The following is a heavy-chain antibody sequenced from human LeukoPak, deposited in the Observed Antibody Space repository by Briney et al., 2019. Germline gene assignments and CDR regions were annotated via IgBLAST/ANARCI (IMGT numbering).Heavy chain of an antibody. Sequence: GGSLRLSCAASGFTFSSYAMKWVRQAPGKGLEWVSVIYGSGDNIHYADSVKGRFTISRDNSKNTVYLQMDGLRAEDTAVYYCATYIQRSPFDYWGQGTLVTVSS. CDR2: IYGSGDNI. J-gene: IGHJ4*02. CDR1: GFTFSSYA. CDR3: ATYIQRSPFDY. D-gene: IGHD5-18*01. V-gene: IGHV3-23*01.